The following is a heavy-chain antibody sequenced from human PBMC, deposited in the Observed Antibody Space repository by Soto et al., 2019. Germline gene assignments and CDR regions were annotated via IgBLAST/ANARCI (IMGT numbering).Heavy chain of an antibody. CDR1: GFTFSTHN. V-gene: IGHV3-48*01. CDR2: ISSGSSTL. Sequence: EVQLVESGGGLVQPGGSLRLSCAASGFTFSTHNLHWVRQAPGKGLEWVSYISSGSSTLHYADSVKGRFTISRDNAKNSLYLQLNSLRAEDTAVYYCARASGYLLDYWGQGTLVTVSS. J-gene: IGHJ4*02. CDR3: ARASGYLLDY. D-gene: IGHD3-22*01.